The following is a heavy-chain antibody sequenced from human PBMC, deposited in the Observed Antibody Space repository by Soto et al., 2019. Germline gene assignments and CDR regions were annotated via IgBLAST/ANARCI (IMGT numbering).Heavy chain of an antibody. V-gene: IGHV4-30-2*01. CDR2: IYHSGST. Sequence: QLQLQESGSGLVKPSQTLSLTCAVSGGSISSGGYSWSWIRQPPGKGLEWIGYIYHSGSTYYNPSLRSRVTLSVDRSHNQFSLKLSFVTAADTAVYYCASGNHAVTTPFDYWGQGTLVSVSS. CDR3: ASGNHAVTTPFDY. D-gene: IGHD4-17*01. CDR1: GGSISSGGYS. J-gene: IGHJ4*02.